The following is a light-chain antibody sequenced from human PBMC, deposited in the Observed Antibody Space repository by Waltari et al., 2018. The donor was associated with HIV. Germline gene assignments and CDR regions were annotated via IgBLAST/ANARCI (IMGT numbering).Light chain of an antibody. J-gene: IGKJ2*01. V-gene: IGKV1-5*03. CDR1: QDIDNW. CDR3: QQYSTHYA. CDR2: MTS. Sequence: IQMTQSPSSLSASVGDTVILTCRSSQDIDNWLAWYHPKPGRAPKLLLFMTSVLESGVPSRFSGTGSGTTFNLTITGLQPDDFGTYFCQQYSTHYAFGQGTRVE.